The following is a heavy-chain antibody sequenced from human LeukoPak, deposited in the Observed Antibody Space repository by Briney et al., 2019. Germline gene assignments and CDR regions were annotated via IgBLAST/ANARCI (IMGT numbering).Heavy chain of an antibody. J-gene: IGHJ4*02. D-gene: IGHD6-13*01. V-gene: IGHV3-23*01. CDR2: ISGSGGST. Sequence: GGSLRLSCATTGFIFSTYALSWVRQAPGKGLEWASSISGSGGSTYHADSVKGRFTISRDSSKNTLYLQMNSLRAEDTAIYYCARVIRAAPGKGYFDYWGQGTLVTVSS. CDR1: GFIFSTYA. CDR3: ARVIRAAPGKGYFDY.